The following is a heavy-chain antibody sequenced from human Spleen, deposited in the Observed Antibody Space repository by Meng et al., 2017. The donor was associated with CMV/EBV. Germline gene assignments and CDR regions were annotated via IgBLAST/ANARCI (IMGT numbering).Heavy chain of an antibody. CDR3: AKSLTPNFYYGMDV. J-gene: IGHJ6*02. V-gene: IGHV3-30*02. CDR2: IRNDGGYK. CDR1: GFSFSNYG. D-gene: IGHD3-9*01. Sequence: GESLRISCAASGFSFSNYGMHWVRQAPGKGLEWVAFIRNDGGYKYYVDSVKGRFTISRDNSKNTLFLQMNSLRAEDTTVYYCAKSLTPNFYYGMDVWGQGTTVTVSS.